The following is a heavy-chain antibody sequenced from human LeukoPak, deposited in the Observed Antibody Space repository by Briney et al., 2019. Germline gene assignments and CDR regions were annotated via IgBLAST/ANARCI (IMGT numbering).Heavy chain of an antibody. Sequence: PGGSLRLSCVVSGFIASSNYMSWVRQAPGKGLEWISLIYSGGTTYYADSVMGRFTISRDNSKTTLFLQMNSLKAEDTAVYYCAKDRWSSSFSLAIDYWGQGTLVTVSS. J-gene: IGHJ4*02. CDR2: IYSGGTT. V-gene: IGHV3-53*01. D-gene: IGHD6-13*01. CDR1: GFIASSNY. CDR3: AKDRWSSSFSLAIDY.